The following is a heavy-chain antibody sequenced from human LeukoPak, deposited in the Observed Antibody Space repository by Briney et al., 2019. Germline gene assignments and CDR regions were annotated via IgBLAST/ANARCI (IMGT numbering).Heavy chain of an antibody. CDR1: GFTVSSNY. CDR3: ITGGYYLDY. Sequence: GGSLRLSCAASGFTVSSNYMNWVRQAPGKGLEWVGRIKSKSDGGTTDYAAPGKGRFTISRDDSENTVYLQMDSLKTEDTAVYYCITGGYYLDYWGQGTLVTVSS. J-gene: IGHJ4*02. V-gene: IGHV3-15*01. CDR2: IKSKSDGGTT.